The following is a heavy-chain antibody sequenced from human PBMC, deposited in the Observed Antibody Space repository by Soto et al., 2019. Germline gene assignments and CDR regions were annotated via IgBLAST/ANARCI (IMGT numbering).Heavy chain of an antibody. CDR2: IRSKANSYAT. Sequence: EVQLVESGGGLVQPGGSLKLSCAASGFTFSGSAMHWVRQASGKGLEWVGRIRSKANSYATAYAASVKGRFTISRDDSKNTAYLQMNRLKTEDTAVYYCTSSALIDYYYYYGMDVWGQGTTVTVSS. CDR1: GFTFSGSA. V-gene: IGHV3-73*02. CDR3: TSSALIDYYYYYGMDV. J-gene: IGHJ6*02. D-gene: IGHD3-22*01.